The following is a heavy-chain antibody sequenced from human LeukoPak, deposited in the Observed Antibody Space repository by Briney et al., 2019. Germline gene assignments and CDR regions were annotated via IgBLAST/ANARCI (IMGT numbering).Heavy chain of an antibody. V-gene: IGHV3-30*02. CDR3: AKDPYYYDSSSRYYFDY. D-gene: IGHD3-22*01. J-gene: IGHJ4*02. CDR1: GFTFSSYG. Sequence: GGSLRLSCAASGFTFSSYGMHWVRQAPGKGLEWVAFIRYDGSNKYYADSVKGRFTISRDNSKNTLYLQMNSLRAEDTAVYYCAKDPYYYDSSSRYYFDYWGQGTLVTVSS. CDR2: IRYDGSNK.